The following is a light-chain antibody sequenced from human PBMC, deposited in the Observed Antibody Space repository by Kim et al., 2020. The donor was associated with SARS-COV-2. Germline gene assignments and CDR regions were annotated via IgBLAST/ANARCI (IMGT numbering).Light chain of an antibody. J-gene: IGLJ3*02. CDR3: TAWDDSLSGRV. CDR2: RNN. CDR1: SSNIGSNY. V-gene: IGLV1-47*01. Sequence: QSVLTQPPSASEAPGQRVTISCSGSSSNIGSNYVSWHQQLPGTAPKLLIYRNNQRPSGVPDRFSGSKSGTSASLAISGLRSEDEADYYCTAWDDSLSGRVFGGGTQLTVL.